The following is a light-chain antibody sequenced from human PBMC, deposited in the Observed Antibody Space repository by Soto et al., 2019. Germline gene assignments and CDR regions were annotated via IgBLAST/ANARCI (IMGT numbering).Light chain of an antibody. V-gene: IGLV2-23*01. CDR3: CSHAGFNTPYV. CDR2: EDY. CDR1: STDVENYNF. Sequence: QSALTQPASVSGSPGQSITIACTGISTDVENYNFVSWYQQHPGKVPKLMIYEDYKRPSGVSNRFSGSKSGNTASLTISGLQAEDEAEDYCCSHAGFNTPYVFATGTKLTVL. J-gene: IGLJ1*01.